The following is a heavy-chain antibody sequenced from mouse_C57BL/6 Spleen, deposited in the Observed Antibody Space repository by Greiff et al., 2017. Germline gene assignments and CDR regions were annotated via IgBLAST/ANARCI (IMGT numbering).Heavy chain of an antibody. D-gene: IGHD1-3*01. Sequence: EVNLVESGGGLVQPGGSLKLSCAASGFTFSDYYMYWVRQTPEKRLEWVAYISNGGGSTYYPDTVKGRFTISRDNAKNTLYLQMSRLKSEDTAMYYCARQDYNGAMDYWGQGTSVTVSS. J-gene: IGHJ4*01. CDR2: ISNGGGST. CDR3: ARQDYNGAMDY. V-gene: IGHV5-12*01. CDR1: GFTFSDYY.